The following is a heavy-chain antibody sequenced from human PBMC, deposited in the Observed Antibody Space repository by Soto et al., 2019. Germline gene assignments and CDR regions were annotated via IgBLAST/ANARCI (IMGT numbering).Heavy chain of an antibody. Sequence: EVQLLESGGGLVQPGGSVRLSCAASGLTFGNYAMSWVRQAPGKGLEWVSAISGDSGRTYYADSVKGRFTISSDNSKNTLYLQMNTVRAEHTAVYDCAVTCNCGRDCAAASYWYFDIWGRGILVTVSS. CDR3: AVTCNCGRDCAAASYWYFDI. J-gene: IGHJ2*01. V-gene: IGHV3-23*01. CDR2: ISGDSGRT. D-gene: IGHD2-21*02. CDR1: GLTFGNYA.